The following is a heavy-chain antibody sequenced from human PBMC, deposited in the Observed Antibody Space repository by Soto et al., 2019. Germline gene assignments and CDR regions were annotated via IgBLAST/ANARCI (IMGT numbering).Heavy chain of an antibody. Sequence: GGSLRLSCTASGFTFGDYAMSWVRQAPGKGLEWVGFIRSKAYGGTTEYAASVKGRFTISRDDSKSIAYLQMNSLKTEDTAVYYCTRETYYYDSSGSDYWGQGTLVTVSS. D-gene: IGHD3-22*01. V-gene: IGHV3-49*04. J-gene: IGHJ4*02. CDR1: GFTFGDYA. CDR3: TRETYYYDSSGSDY. CDR2: IRSKAYGGTT.